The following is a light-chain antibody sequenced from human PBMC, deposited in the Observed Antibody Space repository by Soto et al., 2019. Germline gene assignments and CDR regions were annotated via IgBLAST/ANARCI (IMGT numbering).Light chain of an antibody. CDR3: QQYYNWPPWT. J-gene: IGKJ1*01. CDR1: QSVSSN. CDR2: GAS. Sequence: EIVMTQSPATLSVPPGERATLSCRASQSVSSNLAWYQQKPGQAPRLLIYGASTRATGIPARFSGSGSGTEFTLTISSLQSEDFAVYYCQQYYNWPPWTFGQGTKVDIK. V-gene: IGKV3-15*01.